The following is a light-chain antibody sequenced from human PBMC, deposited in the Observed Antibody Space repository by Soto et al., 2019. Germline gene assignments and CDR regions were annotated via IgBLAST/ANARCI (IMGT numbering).Light chain of an antibody. CDR1: QSVSSN. J-gene: IGKJ1*01. Sequence: EMVMTQSPATLSVSPGERATLSCRASQSVSSNLAWYQQKPGQAPRLLIYGAATRATGVPARFSGSGSGTEFPLTSSSLQSEDLAIYHCQRYNSWPRAVGQGTKVESK. V-gene: IGKV3-15*01. CDR2: GAA. CDR3: QRYNSWPRA.